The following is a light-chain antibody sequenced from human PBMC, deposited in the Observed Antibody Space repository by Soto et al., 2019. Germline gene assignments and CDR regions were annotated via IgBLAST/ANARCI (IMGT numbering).Light chain of an antibody. Sequence: IQLTQSPSFLSASVGARVTITCRASQGISSNLAWYQQKPGKAPKLLIYAASTLQSGVPSRFSGSGSGTESTLTISSLQPEDFATYYCQQFNSYPITFGQGTRLAI. CDR3: QQFNSYPIT. CDR1: QGISSN. CDR2: AAS. J-gene: IGKJ5*01. V-gene: IGKV1-9*01.